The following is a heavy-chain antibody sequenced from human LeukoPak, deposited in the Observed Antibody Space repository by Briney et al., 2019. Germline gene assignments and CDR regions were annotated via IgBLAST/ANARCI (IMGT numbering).Heavy chain of an antibody. CDR3: ARDLKQWLVGGGDGMDV. J-gene: IGHJ6*04. CDR2: IWYDGSNK. V-gene: IGHV3-33*01. D-gene: IGHD6-19*01. CDR1: GFTFSSYA. Sequence: GGSLRLSCAASGFTFSSYAMHWVRQAPGKGLEWVAVIWYDGSNKYYADSVKGRFTISRDNSKNTLYLQMNSLRAEDTAVYYCARDLKQWLVGGGDGMDVWGKGTTVTVSS.